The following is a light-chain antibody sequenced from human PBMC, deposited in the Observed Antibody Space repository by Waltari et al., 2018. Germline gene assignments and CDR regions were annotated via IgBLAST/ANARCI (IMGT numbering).Light chain of an antibody. CDR2: DDS. J-gene: IGLJ2*01. V-gene: IGLV3-21*02. CDR3: QVWDSGSGHPHVV. Sequence: SYVLTQPPSVSVAPGQTARITCGGHNIGRKSVHWYQQKAGQAPVLVGHDDSDRPSGIPERLSGSNSGNTATLTISRVEAGDEADFYCQVWDSGSGHPHVVFGGGTRLTVL. CDR1: NIGRKS.